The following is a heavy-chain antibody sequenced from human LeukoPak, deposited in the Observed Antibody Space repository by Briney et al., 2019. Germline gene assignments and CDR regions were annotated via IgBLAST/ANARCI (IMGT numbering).Heavy chain of an antibody. CDR2: INHSGGT. Sequence: SETLSLTCSLYGGSFNDYYWSWIRQPPGKGLEWIGEINHSGGTNYNPSLWSRLTISINTSKHQFSLQETSVTAADTGVYFCARVSEIMISFGGVISHFDNWGQGALVTVSS. CDR1: GGSFNDYY. CDR3: ARVSEIMISFGGVISHFDN. D-gene: IGHD3-16*02. V-gene: IGHV4-34*01. J-gene: IGHJ4*02.